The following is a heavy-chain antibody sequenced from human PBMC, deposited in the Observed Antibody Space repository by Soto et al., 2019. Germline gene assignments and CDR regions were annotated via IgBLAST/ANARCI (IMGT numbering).Heavy chain of an antibody. D-gene: IGHD1-26*01. Sequence: EVQLLESGGGLVQPGGSLRLSCATSGFTFSNYVMSWVRQAPGKGLEWVSAISGSGGSIYYADSVKGRFTISRDNSKNTLYLQMNSLRAEDTAVYYCVRTIVGATEVDYWGQGTLVTVSS. CDR1: GFTFSNYV. CDR3: VRTIVGATEVDY. V-gene: IGHV3-23*01. CDR2: ISGSGGSI. J-gene: IGHJ4*02.